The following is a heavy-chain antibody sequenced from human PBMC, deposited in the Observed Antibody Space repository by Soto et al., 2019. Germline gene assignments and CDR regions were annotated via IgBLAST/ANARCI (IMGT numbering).Heavy chain of an antibody. CDR3: ARAGGDIVVVPAGRFDP. J-gene: IGHJ5*02. D-gene: IGHD2-2*01. CDR2: IYYSGST. V-gene: IGHV4-31*03. CDR1: GGSLSSGGYY. Sequence: TLSLTCTVSGGSLSSGGYYWSWIRQHPGKGLGWIGYIYYSGSTYYNPSLKSRVTISVDTSMNQFSLKLSSVTAADTAVYYCARAGGDIVVVPAGRFDPWGQGTQVTSP.